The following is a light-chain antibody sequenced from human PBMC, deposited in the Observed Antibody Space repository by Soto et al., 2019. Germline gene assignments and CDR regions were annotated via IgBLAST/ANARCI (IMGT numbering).Light chain of an antibody. CDR1: QSVDSAF. CDR2: GAS. CDR3: QQYASSLT. Sequence: EIVLTQSPGSLSLSLGERDTLSCRASQSVDSAFFAWYQQKPGQPPRLLMYGASRRATGIPDRFSGSGSGTDFTLTISSLDPEDFAVYYCQQYASSLTFGQGTKVEI. J-gene: IGKJ1*01. V-gene: IGKV3-20*01.